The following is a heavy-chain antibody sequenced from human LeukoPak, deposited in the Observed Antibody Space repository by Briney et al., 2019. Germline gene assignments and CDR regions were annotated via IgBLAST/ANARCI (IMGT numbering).Heavy chain of an antibody. CDR2: INHSGST. CDR1: GGSFSGYY. J-gene: IGHJ6*02. Sequence: SETLPLTCAVYGGSFSGYYWSWIRQPPGKGLEWIGEINHSGSTNYNPSLKSRVTISVDTSKNQFSLKLSSVTAADTAVYYCARGRDYDILTGYRADYYYGMDVWGQGTTVTVSS. D-gene: IGHD3-9*01. V-gene: IGHV4-34*01. CDR3: ARGRDYDILTGYRADYYYGMDV.